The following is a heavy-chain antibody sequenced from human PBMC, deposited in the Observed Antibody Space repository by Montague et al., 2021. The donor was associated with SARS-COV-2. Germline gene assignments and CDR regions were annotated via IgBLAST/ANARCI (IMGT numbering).Heavy chain of an antibody. D-gene: IGHD3-9*01. CDR2: VHNTGNS. CDR1: GASISLNSHS. Sequence: SETLSLTCTVSGASISLNSHSWGWLRQPPGRGLKWITTVHNTGNSYHNSSLQSRVTISRDTSQRQVSLRLNSMTTADTAVYYCARLPTGFPNWFDTWGQGILVTVSS. J-gene: IGHJ5*02. V-gene: IGHV4-39*01. CDR3: ARLPTGFPNWFDT.